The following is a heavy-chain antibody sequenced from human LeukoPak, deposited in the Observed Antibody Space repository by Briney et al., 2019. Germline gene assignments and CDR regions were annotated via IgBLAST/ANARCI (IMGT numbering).Heavy chain of an antibody. Sequence: GASVKVSCKASGGTFSSYTISWVRQAPGQGLEWMGRIIPILGIANYAQKFQGRVTITADRCTSTAYMELSSLRSEDTAVYYCARGPHYGEGYWGQGTLVTVSS. CDR2: IIPILGIA. J-gene: IGHJ4*02. CDR3: ARGPHYGEGY. V-gene: IGHV1-69*02. CDR1: GGTFSSYT. D-gene: IGHD4-17*01.